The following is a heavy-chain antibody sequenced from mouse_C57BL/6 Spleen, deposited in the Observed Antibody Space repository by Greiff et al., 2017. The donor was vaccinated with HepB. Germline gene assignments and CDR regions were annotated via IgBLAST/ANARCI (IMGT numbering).Heavy chain of an antibody. D-gene: IGHD1-1*01. V-gene: IGHV1-82*01. J-gene: IGHJ3*01. CDR2: IYPGDGDT. Sequence: VQRVESGPELVKPGASVKISCKASGYAFSSSWMNWVKQRPGKGLEWIGRIYPGDGDTNYNGKFKGKATLTADKSSSTAYMQLSSLTSEDSAVYFCAREYYGSSALFAYWGQGTLVTVSA. CDR3: AREYYGSSALFAY. CDR1: GYAFSSSW.